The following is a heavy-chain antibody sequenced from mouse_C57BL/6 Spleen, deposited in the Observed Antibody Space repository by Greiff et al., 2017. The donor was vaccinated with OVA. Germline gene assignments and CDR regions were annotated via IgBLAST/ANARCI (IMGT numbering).Heavy chain of an antibody. J-gene: IGHJ3*01. CDR2: ISYDGSN. CDR3: ARDRYSNSFAY. D-gene: IGHD2-5*01. CDR1: GYSITSGYY. V-gene: IGHV3-6*01. Sequence: ESGPGLVKPSQSLSLTCSVTGYSITSGYYWNWIRQFPGNKLEWMGYISYDGSNNYNPSLKNRISITRDTSKNQFFLKLNSVTTEDTATYYCARDRYSNSFAYWGQGTLVTVSA.